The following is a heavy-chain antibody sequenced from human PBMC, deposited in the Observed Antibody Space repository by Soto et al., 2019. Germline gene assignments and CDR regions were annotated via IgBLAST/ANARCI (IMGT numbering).Heavy chain of an antibody. CDR1: GFTFSSYA. Sequence: EVQLLESGGGLVQPRGSLRLSCAASGFTFSSYAMSWVRQAPGKGLEWVSAISGSGGSTYYADSVKGRFTISRDNSKNTLYLQMNSLRAEDTAVYYCAKDEGVRYYGSGSPFDYWGQGTLVTVSS. V-gene: IGHV3-23*01. CDR3: AKDEGVRYYGSGSPFDY. CDR2: ISGSGGST. D-gene: IGHD3-10*01. J-gene: IGHJ4*02.